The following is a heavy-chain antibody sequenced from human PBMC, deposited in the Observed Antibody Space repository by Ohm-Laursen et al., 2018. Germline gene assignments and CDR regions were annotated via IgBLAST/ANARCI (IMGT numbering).Heavy chain of an antibody. D-gene: IGHD6-19*01. V-gene: IGHV4-34*01. Sequence: GTLSLTCTVSGGSISSFYWSWIRQPPGKGLEWIGEINHSKGTRYNSSFKSRVTISVDTSKNQFSLKLSSVTAADTAVYYCARGFSGWWGRIDYWGQGILVTVSS. J-gene: IGHJ4*02. CDR3: ARGFSGWWGRIDY. CDR1: GGSISSFY. CDR2: INHSKGT.